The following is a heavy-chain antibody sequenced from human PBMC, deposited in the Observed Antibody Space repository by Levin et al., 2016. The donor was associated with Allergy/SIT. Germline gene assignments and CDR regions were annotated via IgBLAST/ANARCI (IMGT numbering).Heavy chain of an antibody. D-gene: IGHD3-10*01. V-gene: IGHV4-30-4*03. J-gene: IGHJ5*02. CDR3: SRTGVRGVIRGRFDP. CDR2: IYYSGST. Sequence: RQAPGKGLEWIGYIYYSGSTYYNPFLDSRFTLSIDTSRNQFSLDLISVTAADTAVYYCSRTGVRGVIRGRFDPWGQGTLVTVSS.